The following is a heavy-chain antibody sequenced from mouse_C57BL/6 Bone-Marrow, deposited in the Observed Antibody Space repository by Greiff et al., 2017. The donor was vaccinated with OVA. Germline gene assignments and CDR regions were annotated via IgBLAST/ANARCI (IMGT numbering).Heavy chain of an antibody. CDR1: GYTFTSYT. J-gene: IGHJ3*01. CDR3: ARLLRYPY. D-gene: IGHD1-1*01. Sequence: VQVVESGAELARPGASVKMSCKASGYTFTSYTMHWVKQRPGQGLEWIGYINPSSGYTKYNQKFKDKATLTADKSSSTAYMQLSSLTSEDSAVYYCARLLRYPYWGQGTLVTVSA. CDR2: INPSSGYT. V-gene: IGHV1-4*01.